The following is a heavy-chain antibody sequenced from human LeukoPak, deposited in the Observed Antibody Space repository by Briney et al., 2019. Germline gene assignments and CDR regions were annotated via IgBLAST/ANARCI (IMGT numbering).Heavy chain of an antibody. CDR3: ARDSYLYVNWFDP. V-gene: IGHV3-7*01. D-gene: IGHD2-8*01. CDR1: GFTFSSYW. J-gene: IGHJ5*02. Sequence: PGGSLRLSRAASGFTFSSYWMSWVRQAPGKGLEWVANIKQDGSEKYYVDSVKGRFTISRDNAKNSLYLQMNSLRAEDTAVYYCARDSYLYVNWFDPWGQGTLVTVSS. CDR2: IKQDGSEK.